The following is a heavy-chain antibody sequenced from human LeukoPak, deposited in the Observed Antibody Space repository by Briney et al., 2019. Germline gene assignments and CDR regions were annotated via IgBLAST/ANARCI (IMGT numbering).Heavy chain of an antibody. CDR1: GVTFTNAW. D-gene: IGHD2-15*01. J-gene: IGHJ4*02. Sequence: GGSLRLFCAASGVTFTNAWMSWVRQAPGKGLEWVGRIKSKTEGGTTDYAAPVKGRFTISRDDSKNTLYLQMNSLKTEDTAVYYCNTDSLLLNYWGQGTLVTVSS. CDR3: NTDSLLLNY. V-gene: IGHV3-15*01. CDR2: IKSKTEGGTT.